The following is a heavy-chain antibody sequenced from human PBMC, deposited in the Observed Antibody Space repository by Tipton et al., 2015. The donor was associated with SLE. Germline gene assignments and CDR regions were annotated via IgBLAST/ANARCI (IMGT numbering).Heavy chain of an antibody. CDR3: ARGGDYYDSSGYWGFYY. CDR1: GGSISSHY. D-gene: IGHD3-22*01. CDR2: IYYSGST. J-gene: IGHJ4*02. Sequence: TLSLTCTVSGGSISSHYWSWIRQPPGKGLEWIGYIYYSGSTNYNPSLKSRVTISVDTSKIQFSLKLSSVTAADTAVYYCARGGDYYDSSGYWGFYYWGQGTLVTVSS. V-gene: IGHV4-59*11.